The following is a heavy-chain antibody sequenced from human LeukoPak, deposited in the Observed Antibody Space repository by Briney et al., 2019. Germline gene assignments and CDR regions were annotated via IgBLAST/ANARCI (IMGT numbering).Heavy chain of an antibody. J-gene: IGHJ5*02. Sequence: GSLRLSCAVSGFTLSTYWMSWIRQPPGKGLEWIGEINHSGSTNYNPSLKSRVTISVDTPKNQFSLKLSSVTAADTAVYYCARATPPRITMIVVVKGKNWFDPWGQGTLVTVSS. CDR2: INHSGST. CDR1: GFTLSTYW. V-gene: IGHV4-34*01. CDR3: ARATPPRITMIVVVKGKNWFDP. D-gene: IGHD3-22*01.